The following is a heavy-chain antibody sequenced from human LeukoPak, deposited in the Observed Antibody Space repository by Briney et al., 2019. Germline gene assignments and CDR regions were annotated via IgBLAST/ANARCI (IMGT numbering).Heavy chain of an antibody. V-gene: IGHV1-69*05. CDR3: ARSYYYDSSGYYWVPFDY. CDR1: GGTFSSYA. CDR2: IIPIFGTA. Sequence: SVKVSCKASGGTFSSYAISWVRQAPGQGLEWMGRIIPIFGTASYAQKFQGRVTITTDESTSTAYMELGSLRSEDTAVYYCARSYYYDSSGYYWVPFDYWGQGTLVTVSS. J-gene: IGHJ4*02. D-gene: IGHD3-22*01.